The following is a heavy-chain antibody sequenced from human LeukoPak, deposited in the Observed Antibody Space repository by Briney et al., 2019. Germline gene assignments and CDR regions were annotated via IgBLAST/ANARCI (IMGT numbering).Heavy chain of an antibody. V-gene: IGHV1-8*01. Sequence: ASVKVSCKASGYTFTSYDINWVRQATGQELEWMGWMNPNSGNTGYAQKFQGRVTMTRNTSISTAYMELSSLRSEDTAVYYCAIQRYSSSSGDFDYWGQGTLVTVSS. CDR3: AIQRYSSSSGDFDY. CDR2: MNPNSGNT. D-gene: IGHD6-6*01. J-gene: IGHJ4*02. CDR1: GYTFTSYD.